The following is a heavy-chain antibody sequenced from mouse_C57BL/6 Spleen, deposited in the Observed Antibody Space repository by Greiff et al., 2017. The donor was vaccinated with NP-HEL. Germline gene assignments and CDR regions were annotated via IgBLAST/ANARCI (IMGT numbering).Heavy chain of an antibody. V-gene: IGHV1-54*01. Sequence: VQRVESGAELVRPGTSVKVSCKASGYAFTNYLIEWVKQRPGQGLEWIGVINPGSGGTNYNEKFKGKATLTADKSSSTAYMQLSSLTSEDSAVYFCAYGNYEDYYAMDYWGQGTSVTVSS. CDR3: AYGNYEDYYAMDY. CDR2: INPGSGGT. D-gene: IGHD2-1*01. CDR1: GYAFTNYL. J-gene: IGHJ4*01.